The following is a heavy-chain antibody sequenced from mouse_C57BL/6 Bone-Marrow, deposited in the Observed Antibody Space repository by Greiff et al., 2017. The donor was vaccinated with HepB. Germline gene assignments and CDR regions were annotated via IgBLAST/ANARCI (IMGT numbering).Heavy chain of an antibody. CDR3: ARSGTTVVATNWYFDV. CDR2: IDPSDSYT. V-gene: IGHV1-59*01. J-gene: IGHJ1*03. D-gene: IGHD1-1*01. Sequence: QVQLQQPGAELVRPGPSVKLSCKASGYTFTSYWMHWVKQRPGQGLEWIGVIDPSDSYTNYNQKFKGKATLTVDTSSSTAYMQLSSLTSEDSAVYYCARSGTTVVATNWYFDVWGTGTTVTVSS. CDR1: GYTFTSYW.